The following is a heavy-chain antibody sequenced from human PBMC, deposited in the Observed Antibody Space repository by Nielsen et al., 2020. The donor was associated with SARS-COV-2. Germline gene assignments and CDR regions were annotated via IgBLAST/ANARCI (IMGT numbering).Heavy chain of an antibody. CDR3: AKDHSSSWRGRYYFDY. J-gene: IGHJ4*02. V-gene: IGHV3-9*01. CDR1: GFTFDDYA. D-gene: IGHD6-13*01. CDR2: ISWNSGSI. Sequence: GGSLRLSCAASGFTFDDYAMHWVRQAPGKGLEWVSGISWNSGSIGYADSVKGRFTISRDNAKNSLYLQMNSLRAEDTALYYCAKDHSSSWRGRYYFDYWGQGTLVTVSS.